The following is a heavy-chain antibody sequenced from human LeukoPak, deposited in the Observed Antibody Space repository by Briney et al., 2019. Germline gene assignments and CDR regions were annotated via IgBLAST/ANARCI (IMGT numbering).Heavy chain of an antibody. CDR3: VRGYSFGPYGMDV. V-gene: IGHV3-64D*09. J-gene: IGHJ6*02. Sequence: GGSLRLSCSASGFPFSSYATHWVRQAPGKGLEYVSAISDSGGSTYYADSVKGRFTISRDNSKNTLYLQMSSLRAEDTAVYFCVRGYSFGPYGMDVWGQGTTVTVSS. CDR2: ISDSGGST. D-gene: IGHD2-15*01. CDR1: GFPFSSYA.